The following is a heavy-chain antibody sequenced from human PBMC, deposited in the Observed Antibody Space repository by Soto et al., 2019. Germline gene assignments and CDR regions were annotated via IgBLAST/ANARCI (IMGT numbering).Heavy chain of an antibody. J-gene: IGHJ5*02. V-gene: IGHV3-48*02. D-gene: IGHD3-16*02. CDR1: GFTFSSYS. CDR2: ISSSSSTI. Sequence: GGSLRLSCAASGFTFSSYSMNWVRQAPGKGLEWVSYISSSSSTIYYADSVKGRFTISRDNAKNSLYLQMNSLRDEDTAVYYCASSREGAALRLGELSLYNWFDPWGQGTLVTVSS. CDR3: ASSREGAALRLGELSLYNWFDP.